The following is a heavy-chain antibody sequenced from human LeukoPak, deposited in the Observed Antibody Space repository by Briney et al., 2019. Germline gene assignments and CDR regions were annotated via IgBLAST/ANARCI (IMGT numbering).Heavy chain of an antibody. J-gene: IGHJ4*02. V-gene: IGHV3-64*01. CDR3: AREIKAVAGYFDY. CDR2: ISSNGGST. Sequence: GGSLRLSCAASGFTFSSYAMHWVRQAPGKGLEYVSAISSNGGSTYYANSVKGRFTISRDNSKNTLYLQMGGLRAEDMAVYYCAREIKAVAGYFDYWGQGTLVTVSS. CDR1: GFTFSSYA. D-gene: IGHD6-19*01.